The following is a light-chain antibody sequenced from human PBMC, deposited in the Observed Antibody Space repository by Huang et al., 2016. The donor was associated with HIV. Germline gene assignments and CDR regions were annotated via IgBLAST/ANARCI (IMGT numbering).Light chain of an antibody. CDR3: QQYNNWPSIT. V-gene: IGKV3-15*01. CDR1: QSVTS. J-gene: IGKJ5*01. Sequence: EIVMTQSPATLSVSPGERATLSCRASQSVTSLTWYQQKPGQTPRLLIYGASTRAPGSPARFSGRGSVTDFTLTISSLQSEDYAVYYCQQYNNWPSITFGQGTRLEIK. CDR2: GAS.